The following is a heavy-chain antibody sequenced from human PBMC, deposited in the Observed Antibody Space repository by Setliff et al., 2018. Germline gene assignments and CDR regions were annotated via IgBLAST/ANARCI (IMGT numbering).Heavy chain of an antibody. CDR2: IYQSGTT. V-gene: IGHV4-59*08. CDR3: ARMSGFQYIDV. D-gene: IGHD3-3*01. Sequence: PSETLSLTCNVSGASVSGHYWDWIRQPPGKGLEWIGDIYQSGTTNYNPSLKSRVTISVDKSKNQFSLKLSSVTAADTAVYYCARMSGFQYIDVWDKGTTVTVSS. CDR1: GASVSGHY. J-gene: IGHJ6*03.